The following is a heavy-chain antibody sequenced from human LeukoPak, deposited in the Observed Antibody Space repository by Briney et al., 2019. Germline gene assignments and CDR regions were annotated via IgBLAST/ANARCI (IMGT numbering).Heavy chain of an antibody. Sequence: GDSLRLSCVAPGFTFNIYPMTWVRQSPEKGLEWVSTIGTGGDTYYADSVKGRFTISRDNSKNTLYLQMHSLGAEDTAVYYCAKSRVVDRRGYFDYWGQGTLVTVSS. CDR2: IGTGGDT. CDR3: AKSRVVDRRGYFDY. CDR1: GFTFNIYP. D-gene: IGHD2-15*01. V-gene: IGHV3-23*01. J-gene: IGHJ4*02.